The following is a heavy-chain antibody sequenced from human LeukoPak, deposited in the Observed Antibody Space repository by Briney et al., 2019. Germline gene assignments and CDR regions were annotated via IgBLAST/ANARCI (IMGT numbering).Heavy chain of an antibody. Sequence: GESLKISCKGSGYSFTSYWIGWVRQMPGKGLEWMGIIYPGDSDTRYSPSFQGQVTISADKSISTAYLQWSSLKASDTAMYYCARPHYDSSGYYYGLYFDYWGQGTLATVSS. J-gene: IGHJ4*02. CDR1: GYSFTSYW. CDR3: ARPHYDSSGYYYGLYFDY. D-gene: IGHD3-22*01. V-gene: IGHV5-51*01. CDR2: IYPGDSDT.